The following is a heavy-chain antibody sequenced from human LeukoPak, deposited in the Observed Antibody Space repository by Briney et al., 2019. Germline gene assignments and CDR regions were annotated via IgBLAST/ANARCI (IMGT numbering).Heavy chain of an antibody. CDR1: GGSFSGYY. D-gene: IGHD3-22*01. CDR3: AGQYYYDSSGYYSDAFDI. V-gene: IGHV4-34*01. J-gene: IGHJ3*02. CDR2: INHSGST. Sequence: PSETLSLTCAVYGGSFSGYYWSWIRQPPGKGLEWIGEINHSGSTNYNPSLKSRVTISVDTSKNQFSLKLSSVTAADTAVYYCAGQYYYDSSGYYSDAFDIWGQGTMVTVSS.